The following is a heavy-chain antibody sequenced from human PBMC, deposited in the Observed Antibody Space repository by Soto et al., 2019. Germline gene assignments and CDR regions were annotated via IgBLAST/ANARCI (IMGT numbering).Heavy chain of an antibody. D-gene: IGHD3-10*01. CDR2: ISGSGGST. Sequence: PGGSLRLSCAASGFTFSSYAMSWVRQAPGKGLEWVSAISGSGGSTYYADSVKGRFTISSDNSKNTLYLQMNSLRAEDTAVYYCVKWLLLLWFGESPVVWGQGTTVTVS. CDR1: GFTFSSYA. CDR3: VKWLLLLWFGESPVV. J-gene: IGHJ6*02. V-gene: IGHV3-23*01.